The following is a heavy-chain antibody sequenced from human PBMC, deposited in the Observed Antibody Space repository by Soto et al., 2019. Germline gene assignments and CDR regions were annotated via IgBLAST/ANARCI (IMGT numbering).Heavy chain of an antibody. J-gene: IGHJ4*02. CDR1: GFTVDAYA. V-gene: IGHV3-9*01. CDR3: AKGLAYNWNYGSDY. Sequence: SVRLSCAASGFTVDAYAMQWVRRAPGKGLEWVSGISWNSGSIGCADSVKGRFTISRDNAKNSLYLQMNSLSAEDTALYYCAKGLAYNWNYGSDYWGQGTLVTVSS. CDR2: ISWNSGSI. D-gene: IGHD1-7*01.